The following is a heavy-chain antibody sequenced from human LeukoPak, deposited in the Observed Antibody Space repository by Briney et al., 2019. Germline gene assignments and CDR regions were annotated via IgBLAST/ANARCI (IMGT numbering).Heavy chain of an antibody. V-gene: IGHV1-18*01. CDR1: GYTFTSYG. D-gene: IGHD2-2*01. Sequence: ASVKVSCKASGYTFTSYGISWVRQAPGQGLEWMGWISAYNGNTNYAQKLQGRVTMTTDTSTSTAYMELRSLRSDDTAVYYCARQIEIRLIVVVPAAYDAFNIWGQGTMVTVSS. CDR2: ISAYNGNT. CDR3: ARQIEIRLIVVVPAAYDAFNI. J-gene: IGHJ3*02.